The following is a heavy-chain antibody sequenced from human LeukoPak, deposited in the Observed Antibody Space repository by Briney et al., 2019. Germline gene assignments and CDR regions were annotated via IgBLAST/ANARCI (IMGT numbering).Heavy chain of an antibody. J-gene: IGHJ5*02. CDR1: GGSFSGYY. V-gene: IGHV4-34*01. Sequence: PSETLSLTCAVYGGSFSGYYWSWIRQPPGKGLEWIGEINHSGSTNYNPSLKSRVTISVDTSKNQFSLKLSSVTAADTAVYYCARQNYTPWFDPWGQGTLVTVSS. CDR3: ARQNYTPWFDP. CDR2: INHSGST. D-gene: IGHD3-3*01.